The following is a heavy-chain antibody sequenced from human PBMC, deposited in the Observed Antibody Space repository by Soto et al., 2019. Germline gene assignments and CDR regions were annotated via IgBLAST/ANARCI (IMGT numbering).Heavy chain of an antibody. CDR3: AREGFGMDV. CDR2: IYSGGST. CDR1: GFTVSSNF. V-gene: IGHV3-53*01. J-gene: IGHJ6*02. Sequence: EVQLVESGGGLIQPGGSPRLSCAASGFTVSSNFMNWVRQAPGKGLEWVSVIYSGGSTYYADSVKGRFTISRDKSKNTLYLQMNSLTDDDTAVYYCAREGFGMDVWGQGTTVIVSS.